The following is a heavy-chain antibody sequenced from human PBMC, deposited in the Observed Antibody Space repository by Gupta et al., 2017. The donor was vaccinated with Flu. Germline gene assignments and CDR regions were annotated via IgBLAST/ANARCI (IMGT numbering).Heavy chain of an antibody. D-gene: IGHD4-17*01. CDR2: INPDGRST. V-gene: IGHV3-74*03. CDR3: ATVTSGC. CDR1: GFTFSSSY. J-gene: IGHJ1*01. Sequence: AASGFTFSSSYLQWVRQAPGKGLVWVSRINPDGRSTTYAESVKGRFTISSDYDKNKLSLQMNSLGDEDAAVEDCATVTSGCWGQGALVTVSS.